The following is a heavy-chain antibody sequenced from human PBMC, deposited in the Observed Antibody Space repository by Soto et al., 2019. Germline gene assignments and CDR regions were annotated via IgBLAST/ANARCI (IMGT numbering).Heavy chain of an antibody. CDR2: LSGNSDIV. V-gene: IGHV3-9*01. Sequence: PGGSLRLSCVTSGFFFDNYAMHWVRQAPGKGPEWVSGLSGNSDIVAYADSVRGRFTISRDFSKNTVFLHMDSLRAEDTAVYYCAKDRDYPRDYFHYWGQGTLVTVSS. D-gene: IGHD3-10*01. CDR1: GFFFDNYA. J-gene: IGHJ4*02. CDR3: AKDRDYPRDYFHY.